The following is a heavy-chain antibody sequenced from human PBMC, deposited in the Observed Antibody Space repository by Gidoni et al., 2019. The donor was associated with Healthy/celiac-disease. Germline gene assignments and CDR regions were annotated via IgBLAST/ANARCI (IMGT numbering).Heavy chain of an antibody. D-gene: IGHD6-19*01. V-gene: IGHV3-23*04. Sequence: EVQLVESGGGLVQPGGSLRLSCAASGFTCSSYAMSWVRQAPGKGREWVSAIRGSGGSTYYADAVKGRFTISRDNSKNTLYLQMNSLRAEDTAVYYCAKREQQWLVPGAFDYWGQGTLVTVSS. J-gene: IGHJ4*02. CDR2: IRGSGGST. CDR3: AKREQQWLVPGAFDY. CDR1: GFTCSSYA.